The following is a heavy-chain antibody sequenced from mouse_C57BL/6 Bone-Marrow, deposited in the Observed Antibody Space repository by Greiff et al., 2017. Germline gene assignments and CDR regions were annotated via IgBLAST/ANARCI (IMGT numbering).Heavy chain of an antibody. Sequence: QVQLQQSGAELVMPGASVKLSCKASGYTFTSYWMHWVKQRPGQGLEWIGEIDPSDSYTNYNQKFKGKSTFTVDKSSSTAYMQLSSLTSEDSAVYYCARSNYYGSSLLYWYFDVWGTGTTVTVSS. D-gene: IGHD1-1*01. CDR3: ARSNYYGSSLLYWYFDV. V-gene: IGHV1-69*01. CDR1: GYTFTSYW. CDR2: IDPSDSYT. J-gene: IGHJ1*03.